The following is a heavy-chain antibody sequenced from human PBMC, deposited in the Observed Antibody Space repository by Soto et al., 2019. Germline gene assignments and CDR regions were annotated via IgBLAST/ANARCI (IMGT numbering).Heavy chain of an antibody. V-gene: IGHV3-11*01. J-gene: IGHJ4*02. CDR1: GFTFTDHY. CDR3: ARTARLVDY. D-gene: IGHD3-9*01. Sequence: QVRLVESGGGLVKPGGSLRLSCVASGFTFTDHYMSWIRQAPGKGLEWIAYMSTSGSGISYADSAKGRFTISRDNARNTVYLQMNTLRAEDTAVYYCARTARLVDYWGQGTLVTVS. CDR2: MSTSGSGI.